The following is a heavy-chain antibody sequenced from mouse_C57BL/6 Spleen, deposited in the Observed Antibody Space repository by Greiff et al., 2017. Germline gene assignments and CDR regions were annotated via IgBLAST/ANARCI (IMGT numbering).Heavy chain of an antibody. Sequence: QVQLQQPGAELVMPGASVKLSCKASGYTFTSYWMHWVKQRPGQGLEWIGEIDPSDSYTNYNQKFKGKSTLTVDKSSSTAYMQLSSLTSEDSAVYYCASSYPHCYFDVWGTGTTVTVSS. CDR3: ASSYPHCYFDV. V-gene: IGHV1-69*01. D-gene: IGHD1-1*01. CDR2: IDPSDSYT. J-gene: IGHJ1*03. CDR1: GYTFTSYW.